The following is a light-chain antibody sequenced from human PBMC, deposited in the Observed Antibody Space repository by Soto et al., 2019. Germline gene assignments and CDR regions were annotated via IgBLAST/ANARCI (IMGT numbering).Light chain of an antibody. CDR3: AAWDASLSTWV. CDR1: SSNIGSDY. Sequence: QSVLTQPPSASGTPGQGVTISCSGSSSNIGSDYVYWFQQLPGTAPKLLIYTNDQRPSGVPDRFSGSKSGTSASLAISGLRSEDEADYCCAAWDASLSTWVFGGGTKLTVL. CDR2: TND. J-gene: IGLJ3*02. V-gene: IGLV1-47*02.